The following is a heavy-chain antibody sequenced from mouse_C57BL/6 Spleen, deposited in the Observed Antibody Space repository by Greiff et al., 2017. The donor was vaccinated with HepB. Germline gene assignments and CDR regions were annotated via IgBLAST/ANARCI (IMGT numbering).Heavy chain of an antibody. Sequence: EVQRVESGGGLVKPGGSLKLSCAASGFTFSDYGMHWVRQAPEKGLEWVAYISSGSSTIYYADTVKGRFTISRDNAKNTLFLQMTSLRSEDTAMYYCARSNYGNYGGFAYWGQGTLVTVSA. CDR1: GFTFSDYG. CDR2: ISSGSSTI. J-gene: IGHJ3*01. D-gene: IGHD2-1*01. V-gene: IGHV5-17*01. CDR3: ARSNYGNYGGFAY.